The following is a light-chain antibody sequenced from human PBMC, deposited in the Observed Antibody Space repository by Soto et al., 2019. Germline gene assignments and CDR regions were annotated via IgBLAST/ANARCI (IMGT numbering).Light chain of an antibody. V-gene: IGLV2-14*01. CDR3: SSYTSSSTLYV. Sequence: QSVLTQPASVSGSPGQSITISCTGTSSDVGGYNYVSWYQQHPGKAPKLMIYDVSNRPSGVSNRFSGSKSGNTASLTISGLQAEDGADYYCSSYTSSSTLYVFGTGTQLTVL. CDR2: DVS. J-gene: IGLJ1*01. CDR1: SSDVGGYNY.